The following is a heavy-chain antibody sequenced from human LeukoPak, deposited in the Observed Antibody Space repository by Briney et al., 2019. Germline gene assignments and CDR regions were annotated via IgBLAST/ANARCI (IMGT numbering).Heavy chain of an antibody. Sequence: SVKVSCKASGGTFSSYAISWVRQAPGQGLEWMGRIIPILGIANYAQKFQGRVTITADKSTSTAYMELRSLRPEDTAVYYCARDGILGGGGDYFRYFDYWGQGTLVTVSS. D-gene: IGHD2/OR15-2a*01. CDR1: GGTFSSYA. V-gene: IGHV1-69*04. J-gene: IGHJ4*02. CDR2: IIPILGIA. CDR3: ARDGILGGGGDYFRYFDY.